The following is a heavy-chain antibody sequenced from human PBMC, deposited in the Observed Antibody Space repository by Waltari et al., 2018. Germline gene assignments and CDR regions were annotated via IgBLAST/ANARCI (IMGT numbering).Heavy chain of an antibody. D-gene: IGHD1-26*01. CDR3: ARPWAYSGSYYGPFDY. Sequence: QLQLQESGPGLVKPSETLSLTCTVSGGSISSSSYYWGWIRQPPGKGLEWIGSSYYIGSTYYNPPLKGRVTISVDTSKNKFSLKLSSVTAADTAVYYCARPWAYSGSYYGPFDYWGQGTLVTVSS. CDR1: GGSISSSSYY. CDR2: SYYIGST. V-gene: IGHV4-39*01. J-gene: IGHJ4*02.